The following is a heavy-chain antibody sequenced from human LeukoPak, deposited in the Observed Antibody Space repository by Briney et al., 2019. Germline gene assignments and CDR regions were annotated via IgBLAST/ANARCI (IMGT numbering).Heavy chain of an antibody. CDR1: GFTFSSYG. Sequence: GGSLRLSCAASGFTFSSYGMHWVRQAPGKGLEWVAVIWYDGSNKYYADSVKGRFTISRDNSKNTLYLQMNNLRAEDTAVYYCARDQIPGGDWLPRLYGMDVWGQGTTVTVSS. D-gene: IGHD3-9*01. V-gene: IGHV3-33*01. CDR2: IWYDGSNK. CDR3: ARDQIPGGDWLPRLYGMDV. J-gene: IGHJ6*02.